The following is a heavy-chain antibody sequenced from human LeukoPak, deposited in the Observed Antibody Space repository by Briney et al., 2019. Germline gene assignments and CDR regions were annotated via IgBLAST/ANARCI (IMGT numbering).Heavy chain of an antibody. CDR2: INHSGST. D-gene: IGHD1-26*01. V-gene: IGHV4-34*01. CDR3: ARGSSGSYLR. J-gene: IGHJ4*02. Sequence: PSETLSLTCAVYGGSFSGYYWSWIRQPPGKGLEWIGEINHSGSTNYNPSLKSRVTISVDTSKNQFSLKLSSVTAADTAVYYCARGSSGSYLRWGQGTLVTVSS. CDR1: GGSFSGYY.